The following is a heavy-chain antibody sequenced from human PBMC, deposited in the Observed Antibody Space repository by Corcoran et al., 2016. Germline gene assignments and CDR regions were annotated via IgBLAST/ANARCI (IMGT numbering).Heavy chain of an antibody. CDR3: ARDKWVGRGSSGWRTQNYYYYGMDV. V-gene: IGHV4-59*01. CDR2: IYYSGST. J-gene: IGHJ6*02. CDR1: GGSISSYY. D-gene: IGHD6-19*01. Sequence: QVQLQESGPGLVKPSETLSLTCTVSGGSISSYYWSWIRQPPGKGLEWIGYIYYSGSTNYNPSLKSRVTISVDTTKNQFSLKLSSVTAADTAGDYCARDKWVGRGSSGWRTQNYYYYGMDVWGQGTTVTVSS.